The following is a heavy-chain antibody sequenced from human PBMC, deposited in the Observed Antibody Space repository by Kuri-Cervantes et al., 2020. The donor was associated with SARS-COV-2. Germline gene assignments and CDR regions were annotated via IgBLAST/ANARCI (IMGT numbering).Heavy chain of an antibody. Sequence: GSLRLSCAVYGGSFSGYYWSWIRQPPGKGLEWIGYIYYSGSTNYNPSLKSRVTISVDTSKNQFSLKLSSVTAADTAVYYCARVCTIFGVVIHNWFDPWGQGTLVTVSS. D-gene: IGHD3-3*01. J-gene: IGHJ5*02. V-gene: IGHV4-59*12. CDR2: IYYSGST. CDR3: ARVCTIFGVVIHNWFDP. CDR1: GGSFSGYY.